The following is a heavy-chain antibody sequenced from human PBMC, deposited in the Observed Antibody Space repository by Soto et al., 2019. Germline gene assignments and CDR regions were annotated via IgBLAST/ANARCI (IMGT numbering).Heavy chain of an antibody. CDR2: INHSGTT. CDR1: AGSFSDYY. Sequence: PSETLSLTCAVYAGSFSDYYWNWMRQPPGKGLEWIGEINHSGTTNYNPSLKSRVTISVDKSKNQFSLKVTSVTAADTAVYYCARRPYSSSTGYYHAMDVLGQGTTVTVSS. J-gene: IGHJ6*02. D-gene: IGHD6-6*01. CDR3: ARRPYSSSTGYYHAMDV. V-gene: IGHV4-34*01.